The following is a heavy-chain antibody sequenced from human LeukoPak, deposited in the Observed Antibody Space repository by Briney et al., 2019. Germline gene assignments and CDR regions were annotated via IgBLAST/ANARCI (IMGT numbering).Heavy chain of an antibody. D-gene: IGHD6-13*01. J-gene: IGHJ4*02. V-gene: IGHV1-18*01. CDR1: GYTFTSYG. Sequence: GASVKVSCKASGYTFTSYGISWVRQAPGQGLEWMGWISAYNGNTNYAQKLQGRVTMTTDTSTSTAYMELRSLRSDDTAVYYCAREAGYSSSWYFKAPTGAGDFDYWGQGTLVTVSS. CDR3: AREAGYSSSWYFKAPTGAGDFDY. CDR2: ISAYNGNT.